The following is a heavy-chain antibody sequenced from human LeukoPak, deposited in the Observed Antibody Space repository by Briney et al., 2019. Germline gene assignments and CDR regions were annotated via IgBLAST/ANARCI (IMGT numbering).Heavy chain of an antibody. CDR3: GRGSTRYYMDV. CDR2: INPSGSST. CDR1: GYTFTGYY. D-gene: IGHD2-2*01. J-gene: IGHJ6*03. Sequence: GASVKVSCKASGYTFTGYYMHWVRQAPGQGLEWMGVINPSGSSTTCAQKFQGRVILTRDTSTSTVYMDLSSLRSEDTAVYYCGRGSTRYYMDVWGKGTTVTVSS. V-gene: IGHV1-46*01.